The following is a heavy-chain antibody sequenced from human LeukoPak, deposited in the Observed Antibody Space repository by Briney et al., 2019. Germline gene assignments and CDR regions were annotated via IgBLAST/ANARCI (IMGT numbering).Heavy chain of an antibody. CDR3: ARGGPGALDY. CDR1: GGSFSGYY. CDR2: INHSGST. J-gene: IGHJ4*02. V-gene: IGHV4-34*01. D-gene: IGHD7-27*01. Sequence: SETLSLTCAVYGGSFSGYYWSWIRQPPGKGLEWIGEINHSGSTNYNPSLKSRVTISVDTSKSQFSLKLSSVTAADTAVYYCARGGPGALDYWGQGTLVTVSS.